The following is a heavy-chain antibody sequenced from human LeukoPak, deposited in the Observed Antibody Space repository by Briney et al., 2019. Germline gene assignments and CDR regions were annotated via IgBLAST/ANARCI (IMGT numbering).Heavy chain of an antibody. V-gene: IGHV4-34*01. CDR1: GGSFSGYY. CDR2: INHSGST. CDR3: TRKPTKRGIAVAGTTTRYYYYGMDV. Sequence: PSETLSLTCAVYGGSFSGYYWSWIRQPPGKGLEWIGEINHSGSTNYNPSLKSRVTISVDTSKNQFSLKLSSVTAADTAVYYCTRKPTKRGIAVAGTTTRYYYYGMDVWGQGTTVTVSS. D-gene: IGHD6-19*01. J-gene: IGHJ6*02.